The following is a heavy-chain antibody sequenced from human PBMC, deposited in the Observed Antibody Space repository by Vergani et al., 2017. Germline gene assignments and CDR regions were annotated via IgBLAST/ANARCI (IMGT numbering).Heavy chain of an antibody. CDR1: GGSISSGDYY. CDR3: ARVRRDDSSGYYYYYGMDV. V-gene: IGHV4-30-4*01. CDR2: IYYSGST. J-gene: IGHJ6*02. Sequence: QVQLQESGPGLVKPSQTLSLTCTVSGGSISSGDYYWSWIRQPPGKGLEWIGYIYYSGSTYNNPSLKSRVTISVDTSKNQFSLKLSSVTAADTAVYYCARVRRDDSSGYYYYYGMDVWGQGTTVTVSS. D-gene: IGHD3-22*01.